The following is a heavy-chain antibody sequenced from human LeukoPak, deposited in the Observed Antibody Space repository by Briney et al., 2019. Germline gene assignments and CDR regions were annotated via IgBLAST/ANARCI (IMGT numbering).Heavy chain of an antibody. V-gene: IGHV3-21*01. Sequence: PGGSLRLSCAASGFTFSSYSMNWVRQAPEKGLKWVSSISSSSSYIYYADSVKGRFTISRDNAKNSLYLQMNSLRAEDTAVYYCARAAIAARGGFDPWGQGTLVTVSS. D-gene: IGHD6-13*01. J-gene: IGHJ5*02. CDR2: ISSSSSYI. CDR3: ARAAIAARGGFDP. CDR1: GFTFSSYS.